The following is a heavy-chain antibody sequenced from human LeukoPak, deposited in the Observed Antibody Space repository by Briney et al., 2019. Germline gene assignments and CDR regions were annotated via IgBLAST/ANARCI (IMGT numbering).Heavy chain of an antibody. CDR3: ARDRALNTATFDY. CDR2: MNPNSGNT. CDR1: GYTFTSYD. V-gene: IGHV1-8*01. J-gene: IGHJ4*02. D-gene: IGHD5-18*01. Sequence: ASVKVSCKASGYTFTSYDINWVRQATGQGLEWMGWMNPNSGNTGYAQKFQGRVTMTRDTSISTAYMELSRLRSDDTAVYYCARDRALNTATFDYWGQGTLVTVSS.